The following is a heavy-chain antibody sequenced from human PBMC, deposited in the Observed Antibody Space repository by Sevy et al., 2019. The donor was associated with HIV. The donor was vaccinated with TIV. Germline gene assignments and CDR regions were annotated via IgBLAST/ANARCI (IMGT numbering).Heavy chain of an antibody. CDR2: IIPIFGTA. CDR3: ARDSGDSSGYLSPWAYGMDV. J-gene: IGHJ6*02. CDR1: GGTFSSYA. V-gene: IGHV1-69*13. Sequence: ASVKVSCKASGGTFSSYAISWVRQAPGQGLEWMGGIIPIFGTANYAQKFQGRVTITADESTSTAHMELSSLRSEDTAVYYCARDSGDSSGYLSPWAYGMDVWGQGTTVTVSS. D-gene: IGHD3-22*01.